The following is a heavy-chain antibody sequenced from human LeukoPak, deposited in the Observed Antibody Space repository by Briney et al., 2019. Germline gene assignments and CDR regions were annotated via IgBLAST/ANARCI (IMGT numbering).Heavy chain of an antibody. CDR2: MYTSGST. Sequence: SETLSLTCTGSGGSISSGYYYWSWIRQPAGKGLEWIGRMYTSGSTEYNPSLNSRVTISVDTSKNQFSLKLSSVTAADTAVYYCTRSRERYCTSGSCYIDLQARWGQGTLVTVSS. CDR1: GGSISSGYYY. J-gene: IGHJ4*02. V-gene: IGHV4-61*02. D-gene: IGHD2-2*02. CDR3: TRSRERYCTSGSCYIDLQAR.